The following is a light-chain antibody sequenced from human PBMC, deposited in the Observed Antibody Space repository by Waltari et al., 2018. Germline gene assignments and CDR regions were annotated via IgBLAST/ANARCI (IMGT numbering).Light chain of an antibody. J-gene: IGLJ3*02. CDR2: QNG. Sequence: SYDLTQPPSVSVSPGQTASINYSAHDLVINFVCWYQQKPGKSPILVIYQNGRRPSGIPGRFSGSNSGNTATLTISGTQAVDEADYYCQAWDRGTWGVFGGGTRLTVL. CDR1: DLVINF. V-gene: IGLV3-1*01. CDR3: QAWDRGTWGV.